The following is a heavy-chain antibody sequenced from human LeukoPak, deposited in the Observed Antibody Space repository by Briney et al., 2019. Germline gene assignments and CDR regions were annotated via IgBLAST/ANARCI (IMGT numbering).Heavy chain of an antibody. CDR1: GYTFTSYD. Sequence: GASVKVSCKASGYTFTSYDINWVRQATGQGLEWMGWMNPNSGNTGYAQKFQGRVTMTRNTPISTAYMELSSLRSEDTAVYYCARGDCSSTSCHNWFDPWGQGTLVTVSS. D-gene: IGHD2-2*01. CDR3: ARGDCSSTSCHNWFDP. CDR2: MNPNSGNT. J-gene: IGHJ5*02. V-gene: IGHV1-8*01.